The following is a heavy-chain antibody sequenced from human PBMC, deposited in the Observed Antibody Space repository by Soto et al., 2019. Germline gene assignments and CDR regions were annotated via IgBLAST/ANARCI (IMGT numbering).Heavy chain of an antibody. CDR3: TTAMDLGELSLPLHFDY. J-gene: IGHJ4*02. CDR2: IKSKTDRGTT. Sequence: EVQLVESGGGLVKPGGSLSLSCAASGFSFSYAWMSWVRQAPGKGLEWVGRIKSKTDRGTTDYAAPVKGRFTISRDDLKNTLFPQMNSLKTEDTAVYYCTTAMDLGELSLPLHFDYWGQGTLVTVSS. D-gene: IGHD3-16*02. V-gene: IGHV3-15*01. CDR1: GFSFSYAW.